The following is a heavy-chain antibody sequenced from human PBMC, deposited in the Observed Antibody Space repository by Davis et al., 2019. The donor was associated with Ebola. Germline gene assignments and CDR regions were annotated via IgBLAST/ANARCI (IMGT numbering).Heavy chain of an antibody. CDR1: GFTFSNYA. D-gene: IGHD6-19*01. CDR2: ISYTDGST. Sequence: GESLKISCTASGFTFSNYAMSWVRQAPGKGLEWVSAISYTDGSTYYAGSVRGRFTISRDNSKNTLYLQMISLRAEDTALYYCAILLHTSGWNFWGQGTLVTVSS. J-gene: IGHJ4*02. V-gene: IGHV3-23*01. CDR3: AILLHTSGWNF.